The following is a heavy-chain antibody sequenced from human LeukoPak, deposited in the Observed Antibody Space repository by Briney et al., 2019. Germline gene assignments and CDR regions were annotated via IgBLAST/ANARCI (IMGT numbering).Heavy chain of an antibody. Sequence: PGESLKISCKGSGYSFTSYWIGWVREMPGKGLEWMGITYPGDSDTRYSPSFQGQVTISADKSISTAYLQWSSLKASDTAMYYCARRQDCSGGSCYVFDYWGQGTLVTVSS. V-gene: IGHV5-51*03. CDR2: TYPGDSDT. D-gene: IGHD2-15*01. CDR1: GYSFTSYW. CDR3: ARRQDCSGGSCYVFDY. J-gene: IGHJ4*02.